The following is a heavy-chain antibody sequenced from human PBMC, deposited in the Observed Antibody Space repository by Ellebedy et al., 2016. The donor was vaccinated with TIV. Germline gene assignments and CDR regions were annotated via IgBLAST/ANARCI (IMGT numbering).Heavy chain of an antibody. CDR1: GFTVSNYW. D-gene: IGHD2-2*01. CDR2: LNQDGSEI. CDR3: ARGTNDAPGVDV. V-gene: IGHV3-7*03. J-gene: IGHJ6*02. Sequence: GESLKISXAASGFTVSNYWMNWVRQAPGKGLEWVANLNQDGSEIYLVDSVKGRFTISRDNAKNSLHLQMNGLSPEDAAVYYCARGTNDAPGVDVWGQGTTVTVSS.